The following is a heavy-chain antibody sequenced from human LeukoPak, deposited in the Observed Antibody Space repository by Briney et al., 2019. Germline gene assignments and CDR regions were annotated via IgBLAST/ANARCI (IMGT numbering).Heavy chain of an antibody. Sequence: ASVKVSCKASGYTFTGYYMHWVRQAPGQGLEWMGWMNPNSGNTGYPQKFQGRVTMTRNTSIRTAYMELSSLTSEDTAVYYCARGRNWFDPWGQGTLVTVSS. CDR1: GYTFTGYY. V-gene: IGHV1-8*02. J-gene: IGHJ5*02. CDR3: ARGRNWFDP. CDR2: MNPNSGNT.